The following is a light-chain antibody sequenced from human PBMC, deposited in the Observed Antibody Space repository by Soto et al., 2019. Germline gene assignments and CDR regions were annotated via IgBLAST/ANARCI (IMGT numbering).Light chain of an antibody. V-gene: IGKV1-5*02. CDR3: QKYKTWT. CDR1: QSVSTW. J-gene: IGKJ1*01. Sequence: DIQVTKATSSRSASVGDTVTMICRARQSVSTWLAWYQQTPGKAPKLLMYDAYTLESGAPASFSGSGYGTEFTLTISTLQPEDFATQHYQKYKTWTFGQGTKVDI. CDR2: DAY.